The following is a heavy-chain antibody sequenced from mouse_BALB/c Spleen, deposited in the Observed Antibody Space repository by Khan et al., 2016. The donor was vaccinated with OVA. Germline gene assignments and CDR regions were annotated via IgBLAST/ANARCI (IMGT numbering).Heavy chain of an antibody. CDR3: ARADYRYDGYYAMDY. D-gene: IGHD2-14*01. V-gene: IGHV2-6-4*01. Sequence: QVQLQQSGPGLVAPSQSLSITCTVSGFSLSRYNIHWVRQPPGKGLEWLGMIWGGGGTDYNSTLKSRLSISKDNSKSQVFLKMNSLQTDDSAMYYSARADYRYDGYYAMDYWGQGTSVTVAS. CDR1: GFSLSRYN. CDR2: IWGGGGT. J-gene: IGHJ4*01.